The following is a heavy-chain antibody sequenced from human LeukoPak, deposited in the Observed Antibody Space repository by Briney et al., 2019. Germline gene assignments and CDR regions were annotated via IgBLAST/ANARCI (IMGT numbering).Heavy chain of an antibody. V-gene: IGHV4-30-2*01. CDR1: GGSISSGGYS. CDR2: IYHSGST. J-gene: IGHJ6*04. Sequence: PSQTLSLTCAVSGGSISSGGYSWSWIRQPPGKGLEWIGYIYHSGSTYYNPSLKSRVTISVDRSKNQFSLKLSSVTAADTAVYYCARDAVHYGMDVWGKGTTVTVSS. CDR3: ARDAVHYGMDV.